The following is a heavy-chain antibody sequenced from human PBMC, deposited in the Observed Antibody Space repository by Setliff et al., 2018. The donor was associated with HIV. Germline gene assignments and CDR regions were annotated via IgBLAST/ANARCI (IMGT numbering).Heavy chain of an antibody. D-gene: IGHD2-15*01. Sequence: TLSLTCTVSGGSLSSGRYYWNWLRQPAGKGLEWFGRIYTSGSTNYNPFLKSRVTISVDTSKNTLYLQMNSLRGEDKAVYYCAKDVCSGAYCYAYYYYGRDVWGQGTMVTVSS. CDR2: IYTSGST. J-gene: IGHJ6*02. V-gene: IGHV4-61*02. CDR1: GGSLSSGRYY. CDR3: AKDVCSGAYCYAYYYYGRDV.